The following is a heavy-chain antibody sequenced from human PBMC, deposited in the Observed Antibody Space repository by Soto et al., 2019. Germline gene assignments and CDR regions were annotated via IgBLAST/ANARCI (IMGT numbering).Heavy chain of an antibody. CDR2: ISYGGSNK. CDR1: GFTFSSYG. CDR3: SKDPSRDTAMVNRGGYYYYGMDV. J-gene: IGHJ6*02. V-gene: IGHV3-30*18. Sequence: GGSLRLCCAASGFTFSSYGMHWVRQAPGKGLEWVAVISYGGSNKYYADSVKGRFTISRDNSKNTLYLQMNSLRAEDTAVYYCSKDPSRDTAMVNRGGYYYYGMDVWGQGTTVTVSS. D-gene: IGHD5-18*01.